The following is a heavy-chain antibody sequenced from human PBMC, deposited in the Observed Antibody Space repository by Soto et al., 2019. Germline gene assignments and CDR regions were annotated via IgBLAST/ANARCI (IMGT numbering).Heavy chain of an antibody. CDR1: GGPISISTYY. CDR3: ARPPTASLDAFEI. Sequence: SETLSLTCTVSGGPISISTYYWGWIRQPPGKGLEWIGSIYYSGSTYHNPSLKSRVTISVDTSKNQFSLNLNSVTAADTAVYYCARPPTASLDAFEIWGQGTMVT. CDR2: IYYSGST. J-gene: IGHJ3*02. V-gene: IGHV4-39*01.